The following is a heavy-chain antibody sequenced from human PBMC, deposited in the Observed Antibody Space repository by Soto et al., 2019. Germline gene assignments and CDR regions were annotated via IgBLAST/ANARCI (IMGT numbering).Heavy chain of an antibody. D-gene: IGHD3-16*01. J-gene: IGHJ6*02. CDR2: IIPILGET. V-gene: IGHV1-69*08. CDR3: ARGLGGRMDD. CDR1: GTIFSSYT. Sequence: QVQLVQSGAEVKKPGSSVRVSCKASGTIFSSYTISWVRHAPGQGLKWMGRIIPILGETNSAQKFQDRVTLTADRSTNTPYLEPNRLRLENMAVYYCARGLGGRMDDWGQGTTVTVSS.